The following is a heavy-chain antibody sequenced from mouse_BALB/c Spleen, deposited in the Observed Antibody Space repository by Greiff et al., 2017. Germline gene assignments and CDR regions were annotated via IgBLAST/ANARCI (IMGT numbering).Heavy chain of an antibody. D-gene: IGHD1-2*01. CDR2: IDPANGNT. J-gene: IGHJ3*01. CDR3: ALITTAPWFAY. CDR1: GFNIKDTY. Sequence: EVQLQQSGAELVKPGASVKLSCTASGFNIKDTYMHWVKQRPEQGLEWIGRIDPANGNTKYDPKFQGKATITADTSSNTAYLQLSSLTSEDTAVYYCALITTAPWFAYWGQGTLVTVSA. V-gene: IGHV14-3*02.